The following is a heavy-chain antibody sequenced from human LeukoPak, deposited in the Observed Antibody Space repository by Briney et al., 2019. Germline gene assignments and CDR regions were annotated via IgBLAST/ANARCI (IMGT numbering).Heavy chain of an antibody. CDR1: GFTFSSYG. Sequence: HPGGSLRLSCAASGFTFSSYGMHWVRQAPGKGLEWVSAISGSGDTTYYADSVKGRFTISRDNSKNTLYLQMNSLRAEDTAVYYCARGHDYDSSVAYWGQGTLVTVSS. CDR2: ISGSGDTT. CDR3: ARGHDYDSSVAY. V-gene: IGHV3-NL1*01. J-gene: IGHJ4*02. D-gene: IGHD3-22*01.